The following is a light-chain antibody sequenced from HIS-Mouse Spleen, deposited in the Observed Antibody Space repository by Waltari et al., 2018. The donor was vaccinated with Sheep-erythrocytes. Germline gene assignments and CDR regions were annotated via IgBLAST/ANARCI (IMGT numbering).Light chain of an antibody. V-gene: IGLV2-11*01. CDR1: SSDVGCYNY. CDR2: DVS. CDR3: CSYAGSYNHV. Sequence: QSALTPPRSVSGSPGQSVTISCTGTSSDVGCYNYVSWYQQHPAKAPKLMIYDVSKRPSGVPDRFSGSKSGNTASLTISGLQAEDEADYYCCSYAGSYNHVFATGTKVTVL. J-gene: IGLJ1*01.